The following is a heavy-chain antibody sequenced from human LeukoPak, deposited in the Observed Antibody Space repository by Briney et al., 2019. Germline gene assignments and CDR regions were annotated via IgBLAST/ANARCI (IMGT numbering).Heavy chain of an antibody. V-gene: IGHV4-59*01. CDR2: IYYTGNT. CDR1: GGSITTYY. D-gene: IGHD2-21*02. CDR3: ASGSVVTALDQ. Sequence: SETLSLTCAVSGGSITTYYWTWIRQPPGQALEWIGYIYYTGNTKYNPSLESRVTMSMDTSKTEFSLKISSVNAADTAVYFCASGSVVTALDQWGQGTLVTVSS. J-gene: IGHJ4*02.